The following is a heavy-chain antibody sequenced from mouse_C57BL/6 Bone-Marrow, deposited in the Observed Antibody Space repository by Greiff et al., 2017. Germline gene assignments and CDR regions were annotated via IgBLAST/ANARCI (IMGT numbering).Heavy chain of an antibody. D-gene: IGHD1-1*01. V-gene: IGHV5-12*01. CDR3: ARPYYYGSSYGWFAY. J-gene: IGHJ3*01. CDR2: ISNGGGST. Sequence: EVQLVESGGGLVQPGGSLKLSCAASGFTFSDYYMYWVRQTPEKRLEWVAYISNGGGSTYYPDTVKGRFTISRDNAKNTLYLQMSRLKSEDTAMYYCARPYYYGSSYGWFAYWGQGTLVTVSA. CDR1: GFTFSDYY.